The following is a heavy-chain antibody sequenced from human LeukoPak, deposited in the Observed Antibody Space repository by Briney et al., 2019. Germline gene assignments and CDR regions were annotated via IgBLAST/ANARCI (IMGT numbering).Heavy chain of an antibody. D-gene: IGHD5-18*01. CDR2: INPNSGGT. V-gene: IGHV1-2*02. Sequence: ASVKVSCKASGYTFTGYYMHWVRQAPGQGLEWMGWINPNSGGTNYAQKFRGRVTMTRDTSISTAYMGLSRLRSDDTAVYYCARGRGRGYSYGYLGYWGQGTLVTVSS. CDR3: ARGRGRGYSYGYLGY. J-gene: IGHJ4*02. CDR1: GYTFTGYY.